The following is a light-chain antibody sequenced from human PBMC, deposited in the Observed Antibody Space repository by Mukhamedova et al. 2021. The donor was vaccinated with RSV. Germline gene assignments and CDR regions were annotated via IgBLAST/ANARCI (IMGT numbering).Light chain of an antibody. CDR1: QSVSSN. J-gene: IGKJ1*01. CDR3: RQYNTCPPRWR. Sequence: ASQSVSSNLAWYQQKPGQAPRLLIYGASTRATGIPARFSGSGSGPEFIPPISSIQFEVFAVYSCRQYNTCPPRWRLGQGPRLETK. V-gene: IGKV3-15*01. CDR2: GAS.